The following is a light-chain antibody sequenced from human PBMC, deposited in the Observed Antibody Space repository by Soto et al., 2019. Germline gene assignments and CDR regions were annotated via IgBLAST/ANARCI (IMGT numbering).Light chain of an antibody. J-gene: IGLJ3*02. CDR2: ANN. Sequence: QSVLTQPPSASGTPGQRVTISCSGSSSNIGSEHVNWYQQVPGTAPKLLIYANNQRPSGVPDRFSVSKSGTSASLAIGGLGEECGGDYDCAAWDGSRRVWVFGGGTKLTVL. CDR3: AAWDGSRRVWV. CDR1: SSNIGSEH. V-gene: IGLV1-47*02.